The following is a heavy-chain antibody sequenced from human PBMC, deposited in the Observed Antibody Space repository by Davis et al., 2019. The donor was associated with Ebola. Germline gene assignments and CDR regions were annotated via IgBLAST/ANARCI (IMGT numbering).Heavy chain of an antibody. CDR2: TYAGDSDV. D-gene: IGHD3-10*01. J-gene: IGHJ4*02. CDR1: GYSFTSYW. CDR3: ARQESLYGYIDH. Sequence: GESLKISCKASGYSFTSYWIAWVRQMPGKGLEWMGITYAGDSDVRYSPSFEGQVTISVDRSLTTAYLQWSTLKASDTATYYCARQESLYGYIDHWGQGTLVTVSS. V-gene: IGHV5-51*01.